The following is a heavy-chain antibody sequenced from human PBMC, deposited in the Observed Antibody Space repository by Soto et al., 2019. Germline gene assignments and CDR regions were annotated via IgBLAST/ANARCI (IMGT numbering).Heavy chain of an antibody. Sequence: QVQLQESGPGLVKPSQTLSLTCTVSGGSISSGDYYWSWIRQPPGKGLEWIGYIYYSGSTYYNPSLKSRVTISVDTSKNQFSLKLSSVTAADTAVYYCARAEDYYDSSPDAFAIWGQGTMVTVSS. CDR2: IYYSGST. CDR3: ARAEDYYDSSPDAFAI. J-gene: IGHJ3*02. D-gene: IGHD3-22*01. V-gene: IGHV4-30-4*01. CDR1: GGSISSGDYY.